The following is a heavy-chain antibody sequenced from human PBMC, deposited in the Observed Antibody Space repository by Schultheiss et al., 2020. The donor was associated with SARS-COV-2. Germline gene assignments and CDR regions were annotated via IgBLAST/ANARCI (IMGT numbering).Heavy chain of an antibody. J-gene: IGHJ4*02. CDR3: ARGGIVATRPLFDY. CDR1: GASFSSYY. V-gene: IGHV4-34*01. D-gene: IGHD5-12*01. CDR2: INHSGGT. Sequence: SQTLSLTCAVYGASFSSYYWSWIRQPPGKGLEWIGEINHSGGTNYNSSLKSRVTISVATSKNQFSLKLSSVTAADTAVYYCARGGIVATRPLFDYWGQGTLVTVSS.